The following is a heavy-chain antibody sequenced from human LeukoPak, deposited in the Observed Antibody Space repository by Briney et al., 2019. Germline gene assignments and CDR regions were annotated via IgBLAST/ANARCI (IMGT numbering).Heavy chain of an antibody. CDR2: INHSGST. Sequence: GSLRLSCAASGFTFSDYYMSWIRQPPGKGLEWIGEINHSGSTNYNPSLKSRVTMSVDTSKNQFSLKLSSVTAADTAVYYCARRGPEYCSSTSCYYTAFDYWGQGTLVTVSS. D-gene: IGHD2-2*01. V-gene: IGHV4-34*01. J-gene: IGHJ4*02. CDR1: GFTFSDYY. CDR3: ARRGPEYCSSTSCYYTAFDY.